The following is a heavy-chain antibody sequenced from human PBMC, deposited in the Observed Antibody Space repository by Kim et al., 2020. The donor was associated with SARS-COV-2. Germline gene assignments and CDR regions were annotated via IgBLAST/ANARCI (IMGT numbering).Heavy chain of an antibody. CDR3: ARDPGVPAATEDAFDI. Sequence: GGSLRLSCAASGFTFSSYGMHWVRQAPGKGLEWVAVIWYDGSNKYYADSVKGRFTISRDNSKNTLYLQMNSLRAEDTAVYYCARDPGVPAATEDAFDIWGQGTMVTVSS. CDR2: IWYDGSNK. J-gene: IGHJ3*02. V-gene: IGHV3-33*01. CDR1: GFTFSSYG. D-gene: IGHD2-2*01.